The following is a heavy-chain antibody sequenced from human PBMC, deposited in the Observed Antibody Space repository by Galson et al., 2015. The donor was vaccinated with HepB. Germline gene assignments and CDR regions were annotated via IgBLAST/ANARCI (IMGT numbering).Heavy chain of an antibody. CDR1: GFTFSSYA. CDR2: ISGSGGST. CDR3: AKPIMVRGVINPIGSAFDI. Sequence: SLRLSCAASGFTFSSYAMSWVRQAPGKGLEWVSAISGSGGSTYYADSVKGRFTISRDNSKNTLYLQMNSLRAEDTAVYYCAKPIMVRGVINPIGSAFDIWGQGTMVTVSS. D-gene: IGHD3-10*01. J-gene: IGHJ3*02. V-gene: IGHV3-23*01.